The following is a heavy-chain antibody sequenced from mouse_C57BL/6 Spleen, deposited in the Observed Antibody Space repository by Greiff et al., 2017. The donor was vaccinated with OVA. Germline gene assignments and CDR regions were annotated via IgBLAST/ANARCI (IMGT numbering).Heavy chain of an antibody. Sequence: EVQRVESGGGLVKPGGSLKPSCAASGFTFSDYGMHWVRQAPEKGLEWVAYISSGSSTIYYADTVKGRFTISRDNAKNTLFLQMTSLRSEDTAMYYCARSGSSYRWYFDVWGTGTTVTVSS. CDR1: GFTFSDYG. CDR2: ISSGSSTI. CDR3: ARSGSSYRWYFDV. D-gene: IGHD1-1*01. V-gene: IGHV5-17*01. J-gene: IGHJ1*03.